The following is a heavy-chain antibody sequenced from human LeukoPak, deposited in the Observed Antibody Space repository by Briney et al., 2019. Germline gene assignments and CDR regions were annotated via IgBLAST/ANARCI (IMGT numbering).Heavy chain of an antibody. J-gene: IGHJ4*02. CDR2: TSDRGDYT. Sequence: GGPLRLSCAASGFTFTSYSMSWVRQAPGKGLEWVSGTSDRGDYTYYADSVKGRFTISRDNSKNTLYLQMNSLRAEDTAVYYCARDRWGSSGYFGYWGQGTLVTVSS. D-gene: IGHD3-22*01. CDR1: GFTFTSYS. CDR3: ARDRWGSSGYFGY. V-gene: IGHV3-23*01.